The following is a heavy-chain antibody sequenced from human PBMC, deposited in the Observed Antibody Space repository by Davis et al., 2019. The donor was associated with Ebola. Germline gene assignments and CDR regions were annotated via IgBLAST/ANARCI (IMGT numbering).Heavy chain of an antibody. J-gene: IGHJ4*02. V-gene: IGHV1-2*06. Sequence: ASVKVSCKASEYTFTAYYLHWVRQAHGQGLEWMGRINPNSGGTNYAQKFQGRVTMTRDTSISTAYMELSSLRSDDTAVYYCARAIGYDSSGYYYRGFDYWGQGTLVTVSS. CDR3: ARAIGYDSSGYYYRGFDY. CDR1: EYTFTAYY. D-gene: IGHD3-22*01. CDR2: INPNSGGT.